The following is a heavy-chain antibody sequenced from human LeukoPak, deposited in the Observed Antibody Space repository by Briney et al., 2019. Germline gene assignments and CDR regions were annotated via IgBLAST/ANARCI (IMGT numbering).Heavy chain of an antibody. D-gene: IGHD4-11*01. CDR3: ARLPDYPYYFDY. J-gene: IGHJ4*02. CDR2: IYYSGST. Sequence: SETLSLTCTVSGGSISSYYWSWIRQPPGKGLEWIGYIYYSGSTNYNPSLKSQVTISVDTSKNQFSLKLSSVTAADTAVYYCARLPDYPYYFDYWGQGTLVTVSS. CDR1: GGSISSYY. V-gene: IGHV4-59*08.